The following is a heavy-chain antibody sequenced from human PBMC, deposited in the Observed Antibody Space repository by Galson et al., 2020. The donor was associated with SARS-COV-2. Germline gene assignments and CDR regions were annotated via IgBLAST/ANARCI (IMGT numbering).Heavy chain of an antibody. D-gene: IGHD6-13*01. Sequence: GESLKISCAASGFTFSGYAIHWVRQAPGKGLEWVAFISYDGSNKYYADSVRGRFSISRDNSKNTLYLQMNSLRPEDTAVYYCARTIAAARTTYFFDYWGQGTLVTVSS. J-gene: IGHJ4*02. V-gene: IGHV3-30*04. CDR3: ARTIAAARTTYFFDY. CDR1: GFTFSGYA. CDR2: ISYDGSNK.